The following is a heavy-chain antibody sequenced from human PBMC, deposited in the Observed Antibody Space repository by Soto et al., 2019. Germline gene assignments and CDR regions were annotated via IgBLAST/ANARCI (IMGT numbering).Heavy chain of an antibody. Sequence: QVQLQESGPGLVKPSGTLSLTCAVSADSIGTSNWWTWVRQPPGKGLEWIGEIYHTGNTNYNPSLKRRVTFSVDKSRNQFSLKLYSVTAADTAMYYCVRRYSSSPTYNWGQGTLVTVSS. V-gene: IGHV4-4*02. CDR3: VRRYSSSPTYN. CDR2: IYHTGNT. J-gene: IGHJ4*02. CDR1: ADSIGTSNW. D-gene: IGHD2-2*01.